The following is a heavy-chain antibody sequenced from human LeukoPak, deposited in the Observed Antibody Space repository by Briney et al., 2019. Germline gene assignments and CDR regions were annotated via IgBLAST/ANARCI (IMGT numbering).Heavy chain of an antibody. CDR2: IYYIGST. Sequence: PSETLSLTCTVSGGSISSGDYYWTWIRQPPGRGLEWIGYIYYIGSTYFNPSLKSRVTISVDTSKNQFSLKLSSVTAADTAVYYCARSEGYSYYYGMDVWGKGTTVTVSS. V-gene: IGHV4-30-4*01. CDR1: GGSISSGDYY. D-gene: IGHD5-18*01. CDR3: ARSEGYSYYYGMDV. J-gene: IGHJ6*04.